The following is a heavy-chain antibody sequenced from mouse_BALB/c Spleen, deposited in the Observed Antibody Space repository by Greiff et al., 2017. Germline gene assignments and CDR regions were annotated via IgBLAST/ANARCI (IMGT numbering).Heavy chain of an antibody. CDR1: GFTFSSYA. V-gene: IGHV5-17*02. J-gene: IGHJ2*01. D-gene: IGHD1-1*01. Sequence: EVKVVESGGGLVKPGGSLKLSCAASGFTFSSYAMSWVRQSPEKRLEWVAEISSGSSTIYYADTVKDRFTISRDNPTTTLFLQMTSLRSEDTAMYYCASSGFITTVVAHFDYWGQGTTRTVSA. CDR2: ISSGSSTI. CDR3: ASSGFITTVVAHFDY.